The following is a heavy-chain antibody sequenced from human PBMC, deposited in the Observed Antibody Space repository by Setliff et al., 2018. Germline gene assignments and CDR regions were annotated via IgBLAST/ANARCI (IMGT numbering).Heavy chain of an antibody. V-gene: IGHV3-11*04. CDR2: ISRGGNTI. Sequence: AGGSLRLSCAGSGFTFSVNYMSWIRQAPGRGLEWISYISRGGNTIYYADSVKGRFTVSRDNTKNFLYLQMNSLRAEDTAVYYCAKFSPDAYNFDYWGQGTLVTVSS. CDR1: GFTFSVNY. D-gene: IGHD2-2*01. CDR3: AKFSPDAYNFDY. J-gene: IGHJ4*02.